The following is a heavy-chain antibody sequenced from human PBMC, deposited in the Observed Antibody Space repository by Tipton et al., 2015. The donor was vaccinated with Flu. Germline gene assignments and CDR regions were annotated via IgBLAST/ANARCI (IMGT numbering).Heavy chain of an antibody. CDR3: ARLSYYDVDLKNFYFED. Sequence: TLSLTCAVYGGSFSGYYWTWIRQPPGKGLEWIGEIHHNGSSMSVDTSKTQFSLDLRSVTAADTAVYYCARLSYYDVDLKNFYFEDWGQGTLVTVSS. CDR1: GGSFSGYY. CDR2: IHHNG. J-gene: IGHJ4*02. D-gene: IGHD3-10*02. V-gene: IGHV4-34*01.